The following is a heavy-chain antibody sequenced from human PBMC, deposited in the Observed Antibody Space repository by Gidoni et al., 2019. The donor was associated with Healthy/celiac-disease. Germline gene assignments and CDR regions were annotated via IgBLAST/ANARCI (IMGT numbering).Heavy chain of an antibody. V-gene: IGHV1-69*01. CDR2: IIPIFGTA. CDR1: GGTFSSYA. CDR3: ARATQEYQLLN. J-gene: IGHJ4*02. Sequence: QVQLVQSGDAVRKPGSSGKVSCKASGGTFSSYAISWVRQAPGQGLEWMGGIIPIFGTANYAQKFQGRVTITADESTSTAYMELSSLRSEDTAVYYCARATQEYQLLNWGQGTLVTVSS. D-gene: IGHD2-2*01.